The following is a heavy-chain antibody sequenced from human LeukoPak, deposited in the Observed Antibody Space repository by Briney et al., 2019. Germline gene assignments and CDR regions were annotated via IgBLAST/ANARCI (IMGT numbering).Heavy chain of an antibody. CDR3: ATGVVSATPWFDP. V-gene: IGHV1-69*13. CDR1: GGTFSSYA. D-gene: IGHD2-21*02. J-gene: IGHJ5*02. CDR2: IIPIFGTA. Sequence: SVKVSCKASGGTFSSYAISWARQAPGQGLEWMGAIIPIFGTANYAQKFQGRVMITADESTSTTYMELSSLRSEDTAVYYCATGVVSATPWFDPWGQGTLVTVSS.